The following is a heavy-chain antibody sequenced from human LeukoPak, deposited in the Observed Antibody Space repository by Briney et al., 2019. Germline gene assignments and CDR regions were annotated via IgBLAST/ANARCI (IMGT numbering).Heavy chain of an antibody. J-gene: IGHJ4*02. D-gene: IGHD6-19*01. CDR3: AKDQIAVAGRYFDY. CDR1: GFTFSSYG. V-gene: IGHV3-30*18. CDR2: ISYDGSNK. Sequence: PGGSLRLSCAASGFTFSSYGMHWVRQAPGKGLEWVAVISYDGSNKYYADSVKGRFTISRDNSKNTLYLQMNSLRAEDTAVYYCAKDQIAVAGRYFDYWGQGTLLTVSS.